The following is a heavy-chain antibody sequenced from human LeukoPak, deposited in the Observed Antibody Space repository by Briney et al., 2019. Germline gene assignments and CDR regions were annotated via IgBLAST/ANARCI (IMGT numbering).Heavy chain of an antibody. CDR2: IRSKVYGETT. CDR1: GFSFGDHA. V-gene: IGHV3-49*04. CDR3: TRPFWSGYALWFDP. Sequence: GGSLRLSCTTSGFSFGDHAMSWVRQAPGKGLEWVSFIRSKVYGETTEYAASVKGRFTTSRDDSKSIAHLQINSLKTEDTAVYYRTRPFWSGYALWFDPWGQGTLVTVSS. D-gene: IGHD3-3*01. J-gene: IGHJ5*02.